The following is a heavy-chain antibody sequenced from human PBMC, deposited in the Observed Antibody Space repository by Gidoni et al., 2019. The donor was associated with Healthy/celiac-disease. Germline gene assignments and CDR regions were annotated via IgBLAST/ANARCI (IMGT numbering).Heavy chain of an antibody. Sequence: EVQLVESGGVVVQPGGSLRLSCAASGFTFEDYTMHWVRQAPGKGLEWVSLISWDGGSTYYADSVKGRFTISRDNSKNSLYLQMNSLRTEDTALYYCAKAGGIAVAGPSYYFDYWGQGTLVTVSS. D-gene: IGHD6-19*01. CDR1: GFTFEDYT. CDR3: AKAGGIAVAGPSYYFDY. CDR2: ISWDGGST. J-gene: IGHJ4*02. V-gene: IGHV3-43*01.